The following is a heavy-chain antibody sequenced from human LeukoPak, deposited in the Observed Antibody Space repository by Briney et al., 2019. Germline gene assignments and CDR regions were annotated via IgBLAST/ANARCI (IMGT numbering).Heavy chain of an antibody. V-gene: IGHV3-48*01. CDR2: ISSSSSTI. J-gene: IGHJ6*02. CDR1: GFIFSSYS. D-gene: IGHD6-19*01. Sequence: GSLRLSCAASGFIFSSYSMNWVRQAPGKGLEWVSYISSSSSTIYYADSVKGRFTISRDNAKNSLYLQMNSLRAEDTAVYYCAREPDPRSSGWYRYYYYYGMDVWGQGTTVTVSS. CDR3: AREPDPRSSGWYRYYYYYGMDV.